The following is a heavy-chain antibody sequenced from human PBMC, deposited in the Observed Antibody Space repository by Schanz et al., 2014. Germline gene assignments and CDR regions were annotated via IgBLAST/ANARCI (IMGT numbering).Heavy chain of an antibody. CDR3: AKDRGGRTWYGTRNFYGMDV. J-gene: IGHJ6*02. CDR2: ARFDASNK. Sequence: VQLVESGGGLVQPGGSLRLSCAASGFTFSSYAMHWVRQAPGKGREWVAFARFDASNKYYADSVKARFTISKDNPNNTLYLQMNSLRPEDTAVYYCAKDRGGRTWYGTRNFYGMDVWGQGTMVTVSS. CDR1: GFTFSSYA. V-gene: IGHV3-30*02. D-gene: IGHD1-7*01.